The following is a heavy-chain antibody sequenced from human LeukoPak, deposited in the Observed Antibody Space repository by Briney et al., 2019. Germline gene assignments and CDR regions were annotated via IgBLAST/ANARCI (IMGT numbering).Heavy chain of an antibody. CDR2: IRGKIYGGTT. D-gene: IGHD2-21*01. Sequence: GGSLRLSCAASGFIFDDYGLSWFRQAPGKGLEWVGFIRGKIYGGTTEYAASVQGRFSLSRDDSKNSAYLQMNSLKTEDTGIYYCTRDWWRLGFEGWDQGTLVTVSS. J-gene: IGHJ4*02. CDR1: GFIFDDYG. V-gene: IGHV3-49*03. CDR3: TRDWWRLGFEG.